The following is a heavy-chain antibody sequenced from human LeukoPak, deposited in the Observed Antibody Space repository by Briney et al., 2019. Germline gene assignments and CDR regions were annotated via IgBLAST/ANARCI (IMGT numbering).Heavy chain of an antibody. V-gene: IGHV1-18*01. CDR2: ISAYNGNT. CDR1: GYTFTSYG. D-gene: IGHD3-16*02. CDR3: ARDSPNYDYVWGSYRPLYFDY. J-gene: IGHJ4*02. Sequence: ASVKVSCEASGYTFTSYGISWVRQAPGQGLEWMGWISAYNGNTNYAQKLQGRVTMTTDTSTSTAYMELRSLRSDDTAVYYCARDSPNYDYVWGSYRPLYFDYWGQGTLVTVSS.